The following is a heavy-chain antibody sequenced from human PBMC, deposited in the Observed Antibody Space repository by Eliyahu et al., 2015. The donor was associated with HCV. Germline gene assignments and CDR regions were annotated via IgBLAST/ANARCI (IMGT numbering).Heavy chain of an antibody. V-gene: IGHV3-11*06. D-gene: IGHD5-12*01. CDR1: GXTTNDYY. CDR3: ATARGYSYAVDN. Sequence: QVQLVESGGGLVKPGGSLRLSCVXSGXTTNDYYMSWIRQAPGKGLEWVSYISSPGTYINYADSVKGRFTISRDNAKNSVFLQMNSLRGEDTAVYYCATARGYSYAVDNWGQGTLVTVSS. CDR2: ISSPGTYI. J-gene: IGHJ4*02.